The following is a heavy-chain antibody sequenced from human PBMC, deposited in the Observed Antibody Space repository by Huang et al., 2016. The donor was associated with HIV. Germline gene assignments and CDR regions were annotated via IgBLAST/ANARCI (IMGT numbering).Heavy chain of an antibody. CDR2: IYPGDSD. J-gene: IGHJ3*02. V-gene: IGHV5-51*01. CDR3: ARQGVGDFVVEPTGLGAFDI. Sequence: EVQLVQSGAVVKKPGESLMISCKGSGYTFTGYWIGWVRQMPGKGLEWMGIIYPGDSDPISADKSISTAYLQWSGLKASDTAMYYCARQGVGDFVVEPTGLGAFDIWGQGTMVTVSS. D-gene: IGHD2-2*01. CDR1: GYTFTGYW.